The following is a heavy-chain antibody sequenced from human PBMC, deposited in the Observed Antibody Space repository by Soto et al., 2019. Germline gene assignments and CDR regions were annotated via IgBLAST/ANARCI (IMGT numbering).Heavy chain of an antibody. CDR2: IYNTVS. Sequence: QVQLQESGPGLVKPSETLSLTCTVSGASISGHFWSWIRQPPGQGLEWIAYIYNTVSDCNPALQSRVTIAVDTSKNQLSLRLSSVIAADSAIYCCAITADVWGQGTTVTVS. CDR3: AITADV. D-gene: IGHD2-21*02. J-gene: IGHJ6*02. CDR1: GASISGHF. V-gene: IGHV4-59*08.